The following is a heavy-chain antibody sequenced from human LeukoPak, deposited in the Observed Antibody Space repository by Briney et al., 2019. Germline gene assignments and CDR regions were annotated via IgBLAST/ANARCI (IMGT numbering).Heavy chain of an antibody. CDR1: GYSFTSYW. CDR2: IYPGDSDT. J-gene: IGHJ4*02. V-gene: IGHV5-51*01. CDR3: ARGDVVVNAEVEV. Sequence: GESLKISCKGSGYSFTSYWIGWVRPMPGKGLEWMGIIYPGDSDTRYSPSFQGQVTISADKSISTAYLQWSSLKASDTAMYYCARGDVVVNAEVEVWGQGTLVTVSS. D-gene: IGHD2-2*01.